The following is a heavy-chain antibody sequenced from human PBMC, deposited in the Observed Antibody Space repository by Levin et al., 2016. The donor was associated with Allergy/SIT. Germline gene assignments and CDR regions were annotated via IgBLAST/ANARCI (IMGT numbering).Heavy chain of an antibody. CDR1: GYTFTSYW. J-gene: IGHJ4*02. D-gene: IGHD2-2*02. CDR2: IYPGDSDT. Sequence: GESLKISCKGSGYTFTSYWIGWVRQMPGKGLEWMGIIYPGDSDTKYSPSFQGHVIMSADKSINTAYLQWSSLQASDTAIYYCVRPFRPFRYQPLLYLGYWGQGTLVTVSS. CDR3: VRPFRPFRYQPLLYLGY. V-gene: IGHV5-51*01.